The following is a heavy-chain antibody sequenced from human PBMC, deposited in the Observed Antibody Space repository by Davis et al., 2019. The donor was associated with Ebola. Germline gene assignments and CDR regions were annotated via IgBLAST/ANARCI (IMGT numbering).Heavy chain of an antibody. V-gene: IGHV1-2*04. Sequence: ASVKVSCKASGYTFTSYAMHWVRQAPGQGLEWMGWINPNSGGTNYAQKFQGWVTMTRDTSISTAYMELSRLRSDDTAVYYCAREVGTVTTTWFDPWGQGTLVTVSS. CDR2: INPNSGGT. CDR3: AREVGTVTTTWFDP. J-gene: IGHJ5*02. D-gene: IGHD4-17*01. CDR1: GYTFTSYA.